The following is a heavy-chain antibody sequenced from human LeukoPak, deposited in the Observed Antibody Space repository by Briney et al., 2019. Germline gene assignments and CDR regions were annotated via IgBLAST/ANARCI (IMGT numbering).Heavy chain of an antibody. D-gene: IGHD2-15*01. CDR2: ISSSSSYM. Sequence: GGSLRLSCEGSGFRVSNYAMNWVRQAPGEGLTWVASISSSSSYMYYADSVKGRFTISRDNAKNSLFLQMNSLRAEDTGVYFYARGGSCSGATCYSPLYYYFYYMDVWGKGTTVTVSS. CDR1: GFRVSNYA. CDR3: ARGGSCSGATCYSPLYYYFYYMDV. J-gene: IGHJ6*03. V-gene: IGHV3-21*06.